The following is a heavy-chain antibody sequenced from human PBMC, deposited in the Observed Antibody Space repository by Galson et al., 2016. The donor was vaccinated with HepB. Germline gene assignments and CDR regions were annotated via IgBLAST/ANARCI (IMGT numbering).Heavy chain of an antibody. CDR1: GFTFSRYG. CDR2: VSNDGTRK. J-gene: IGHJ3*01. CDR3: ARDLSEAHAFDF. Sequence: SLRLSCAASGFTFSRYGMHWVRQAPGKGLEWLAVVSNDGTRKYYADSVKGRLTISRDNSKNTVYVQMNGLKTEDTALYYCARDLSEAHAFDFWGQGTMVTVSS. V-gene: IGHV3-30*03.